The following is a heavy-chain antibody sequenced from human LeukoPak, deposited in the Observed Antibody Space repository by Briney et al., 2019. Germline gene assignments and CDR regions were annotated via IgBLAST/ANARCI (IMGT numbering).Heavy chain of an antibody. J-gene: IGHJ4*02. V-gene: IGHV4-59*01. Sequence: PSETLSLTCTVSGCSISTYYWSWIRQPPGKGLEWIGYIYYSGSTNYNPSLKSRVTISVDTSKNQFSLKLSSVTAADTAVYYCARVMVRGVIDYWGQGTLVTVSS. CDR2: IYYSGST. CDR1: GCSISTYY. CDR3: ARVMVRGVIDY. D-gene: IGHD3-10*01.